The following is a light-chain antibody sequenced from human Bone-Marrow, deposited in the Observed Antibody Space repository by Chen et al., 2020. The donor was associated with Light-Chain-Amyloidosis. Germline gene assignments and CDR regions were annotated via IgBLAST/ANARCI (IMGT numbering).Light chain of an antibody. CDR3: SSYSTSSTLWV. Sequence: QSALTQPASVSGSPGQSITISCTGTRSDVGGYNYVSWYQQHPGKAPKLMIYDVTHRPSRVSNRFSGSKSGNTASLTISGLQAEDEADYYCSSYSTSSTLWVFGGGTKLTVL. J-gene: IGLJ3*02. CDR2: DVT. CDR1: RSDVGGYNY. V-gene: IGLV2-14*03.